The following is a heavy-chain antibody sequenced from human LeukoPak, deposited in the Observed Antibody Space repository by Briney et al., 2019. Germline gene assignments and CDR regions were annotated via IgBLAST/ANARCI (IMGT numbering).Heavy chain of an antibody. D-gene: IGHD3/OR15-3a*01. V-gene: IGHV3-48*02. Sequence: GGSLRLSCAASGFTVSSYSMNWVRQAPGKGLEWVSYISSSSSTIYYADSVKGRFTISRDNAKNSLYLQMSSLRDEDTAVYYCARAFGLTDYWGQGTLVTVSS. J-gene: IGHJ4*02. CDR2: ISSSSSTI. CDR1: GFTVSSYS. CDR3: ARAFGLTDY.